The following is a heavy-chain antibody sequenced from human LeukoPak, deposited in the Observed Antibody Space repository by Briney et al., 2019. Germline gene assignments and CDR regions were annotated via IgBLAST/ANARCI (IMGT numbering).Heavy chain of an antibody. V-gene: IGHV4-31*03. CDR1: GGSISSGGYY. Sequence: PLETLSLTCTVSGGSISSGGYYWSWIRQHPGKGLEWIGYIYYSGSTYYNPSLKSRVTISVDTSKNQFPLKLSSVTAADTAVYYCARGGAVQARSYAAASDFDAFDIWGQGTMVTVSS. J-gene: IGHJ3*02. D-gene: IGHD2-15*01. CDR2: IYYSGST. CDR3: ARGGAVQARSYAAASDFDAFDI.